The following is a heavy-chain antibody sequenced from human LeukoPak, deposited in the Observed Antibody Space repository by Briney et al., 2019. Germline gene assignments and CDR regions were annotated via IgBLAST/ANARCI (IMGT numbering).Heavy chain of an antibody. CDR2: INPSSGGT. J-gene: IGHJ3*02. Sequence: ASVKVSCKASGYTFTGYYMHGVRQAPGQGLEWMGWINPSSGGTNYAQKFQGWVTMTRDTSISTAYIELSRLRSDDTTVYYCARARGGCSSTSCYPGTGAFDIWGQGTMVTVSS. D-gene: IGHD2-2*01. V-gene: IGHV1-2*04. CDR3: ARARGGCSSTSCYPGTGAFDI. CDR1: GYTFTGYY.